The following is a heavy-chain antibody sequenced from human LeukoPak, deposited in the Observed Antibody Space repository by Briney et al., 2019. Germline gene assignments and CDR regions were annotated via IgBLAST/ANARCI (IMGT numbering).Heavy chain of an antibody. D-gene: IGHD6-13*01. J-gene: IGHJ4*02. Sequence: GGSLRLSCAASGFTFDDYAMHWVRQAPGKGLEWVSGISWNSGSIGYADSVKGRFTISRDNAKNSLYLQMNSLRVEDSAVYYCASLWYDSTWRTNWGQGTLVTVSS. CDR1: GFTFDDYA. CDR3: ASLWYDSTWRTN. V-gene: IGHV3-9*01. CDR2: ISWNSGSI.